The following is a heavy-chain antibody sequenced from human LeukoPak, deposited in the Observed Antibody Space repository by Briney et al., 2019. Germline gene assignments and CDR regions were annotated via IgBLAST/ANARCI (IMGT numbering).Heavy chain of an antibody. V-gene: IGHV4-61*02. D-gene: IGHD2-2*02. CDR3: ARYTGGGYGRYYFDY. Sequence: SQTLSLTCSVSGDSISSTTHFWSWIRQPAGEGLEWIGRMSTSGSTNYNPSLKSRVTISGDTSKNQFFLKLDSVTAADTAVYYCARYTGGGYGRYYFDYWGQGTLVTVSS. CDR2: MSTSGST. CDR1: GDSISSTTHF. J-gene: IGHJ4*02.